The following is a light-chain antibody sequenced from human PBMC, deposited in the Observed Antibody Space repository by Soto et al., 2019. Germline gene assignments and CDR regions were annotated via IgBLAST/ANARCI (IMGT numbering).Light chain of an antibody. Sequence: SYELTQPLSVSVALGQTASITCGGNNFGSKEVHWYQQKTGQAPVLVIYSDINRPSGIPERFSGSKSGKTATLTISRAQAGDEADYWCQVWDSTFYVVFGGGTKVTVL. CDR3: QVWDSTFYVV. V-gene: IGLV3-9*01. CDR1: NFGSKE. J-gene: IGLJ2*01. CDR2: SDI.